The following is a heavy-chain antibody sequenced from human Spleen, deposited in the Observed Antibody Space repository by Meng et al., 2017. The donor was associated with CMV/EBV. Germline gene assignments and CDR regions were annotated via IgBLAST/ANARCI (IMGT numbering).Heavy chain of an antibody. Sequence: SLKISCAASGFTFDDYAMHWVRHAPGKGLEWVSGISWNSGSIGYADSVKGRFTISRDNSKDTLYLHMLSLGAGDTAVYYCARDTFSDYWGQGTLVTVSS. CDR1: GFTFDDYA. V-gene: IGHV3-9*01. CDR2: ISWNSGSI. D-gene: IGHD3-3*02. J-gene: IGHJ4*02. CDR3: ARDTFSDY.